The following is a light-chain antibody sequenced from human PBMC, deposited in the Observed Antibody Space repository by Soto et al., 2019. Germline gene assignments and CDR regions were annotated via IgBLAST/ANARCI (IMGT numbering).Light chain of an antibody. CDR2: KAS. CDR1: QSINNW. V-gene: IGKV1-5*03. J-gene: IGKJ1*01. Sequence: DIQMTQSPSTLSASVGDRVTITCRASQSINNWLAWYQQKPGKAPKLFIFKASTLEIGVPSRFSGSGSGTEFTLTISSLQPDDFETYFCQQYESFPRTFGQGTKVEMK. CDR3: QQYESFPRT.